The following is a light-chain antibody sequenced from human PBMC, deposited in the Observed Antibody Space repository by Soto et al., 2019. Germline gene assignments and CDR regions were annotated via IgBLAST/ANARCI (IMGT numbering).Light chain of an antibody. CDR1: NSNIGKNT. V-gene: IGLV1-44*01. J-gene: IGLJ2*01. CDR3: AAWDDSLNGHVV. CDR2: SNS. Sequence: QLVLTQPPSASGTPGQRLSISCSGNNSNIGKNTVNWYQQLPRTAPKLLIYSNSQRPSGVPDRFSGSKSGTSASLAISGLQSEDEADYYCAAWDDSLNGHVVFGGGTKLTVL.